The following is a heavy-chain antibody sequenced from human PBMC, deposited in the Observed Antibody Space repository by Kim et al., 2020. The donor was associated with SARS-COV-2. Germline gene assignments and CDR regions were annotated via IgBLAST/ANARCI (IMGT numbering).Heavy chain of an antibody. V-gene: IGHV1-24*01. CDR3: ATDLGRVRQNY. Sequence: TIYAQKFQGRVTMTEDTSTDTAYMELSSLRSEDTAVYYCATDLGRVRQNYWGQGTLVTVSS. CDR2: T. J-gene: IGHJ4*02. D-gene: IGHD1-26*01.